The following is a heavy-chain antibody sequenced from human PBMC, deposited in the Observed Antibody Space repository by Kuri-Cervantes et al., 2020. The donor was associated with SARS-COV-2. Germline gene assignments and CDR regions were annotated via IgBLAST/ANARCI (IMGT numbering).Heavy chain of an antibody. D-gene: IGHD3-3*01. J-gene: IGHJ4*02. CDR1: GGSFSGYY. V-gene: IGHV4-34*01. Sequence: SETLSLTCAVYGGSFSGYYWGWIRQPPGKGLEWIGEINHSGSTNYNPSPKSRVTMSVDTSKNQFSLKLSSVTAADTAVYYCARGGRAYYDFWSGYYKEHYYFDYWGQGTLVTVSS. CDR2: INHSGST. CDR3: ARGGRAYYDFWSGYYKEHYYFDY.